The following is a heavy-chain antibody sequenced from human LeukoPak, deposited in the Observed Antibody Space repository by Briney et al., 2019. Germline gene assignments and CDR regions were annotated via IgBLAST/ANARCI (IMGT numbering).Heavy chain of an antibody. Sequence: PSETLSLTCTVSGGSISSSSYYWGWIRQPPGKGLEWIGSIYYSGSTYYNPSLKSRVTISVDTSKNQFSLKLSSVTAADTAVYYCATASSVRFLEWLFVDYWGQGTLVTVSS. CDR2: IYYSGST. CDR1: GGSISSSSYY. V-gene: IGHV4-39*01. CDR3: ATASSVRFLEWLFVDY. J-gene: IGHJ4*02. D-gene: IGHD3-3*01.